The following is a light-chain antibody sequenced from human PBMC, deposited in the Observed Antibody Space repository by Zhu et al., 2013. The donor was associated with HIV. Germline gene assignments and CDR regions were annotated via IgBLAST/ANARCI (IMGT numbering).Light chain of an antibody. CDR1: SNDVGGYNY. V-gene: IGLV2-14*01. J-gene: IGLJ1*01. CDR2: AVS. Sequence: QSALTQPASVSGSPGQSITISCTGSSNDVGGYNYVSWYQQHPGKAPKLMIYAVSNRPSGVSNRFSGSKSGNTASLTISGLQAEDEADYYCSSYTSSSTLYVFGTGTKVTVL. CDR3: SSYTSSSTLYV.